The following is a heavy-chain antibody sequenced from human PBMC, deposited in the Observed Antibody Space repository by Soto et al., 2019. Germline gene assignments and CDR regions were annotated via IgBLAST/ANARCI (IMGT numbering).Heavy chain of an antibody. Sequence: LSLTCTVSGGSISSYYWSWIRQPPGKGLEWIGYIYYSGSTNYNPSLKSRVTISVDTSKNQFSLKLSSVTAADTAVYYCARQGGAAAGKGFDYWGQGTLVTVSS. CDR3: ARQGGAAAGKGFDY. V-gene: IGHV4-59*08. CDR1: GGSISSYY. D-gene: IGHD6-13*01. CDR2: IYYSGST. J-gene: IGHJ4*02.